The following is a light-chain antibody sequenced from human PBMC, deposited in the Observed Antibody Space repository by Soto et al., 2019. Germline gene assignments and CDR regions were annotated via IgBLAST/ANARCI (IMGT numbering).Light chain of an antibody. J-gene: IGKJ1*01. Sequence: EIVLTQSPGTLSLSPGERATLSCSASQSVSSSYLAWYQQKPGQAPRLLIYGASSRATGIPDRFSGSGSGTDFSLTISRLEPEDFAVYYCHQYGILPRTFGQGTKVDIK. CDR2: GAS. V-gene: IGKV3-20*01. CDR3: HQYGILPRT. CDR1: QSVSSSY.